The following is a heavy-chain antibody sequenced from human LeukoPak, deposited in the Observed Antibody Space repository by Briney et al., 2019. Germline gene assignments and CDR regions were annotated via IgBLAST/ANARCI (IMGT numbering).Heavy chain of an antibody. CDR3: ARGVKRWLEDHYYMDV. J-gene: IGHJ6*03. V-gene: IGHV1-8*01. CDR1: GYTFSSYD. D-gene: IGHD5-24*01. CDR2: MNPKTGNT. Sequence: GASVKVSCKASGYTFSSYDINWVRQATGQGLEWMGWMNPKTGNTGYAQKFRGRVTMTRNPSISTAYMELSSLRSEDTAIYYCARGVKRWLEDHYYMDVWGKGTTVTVSS.